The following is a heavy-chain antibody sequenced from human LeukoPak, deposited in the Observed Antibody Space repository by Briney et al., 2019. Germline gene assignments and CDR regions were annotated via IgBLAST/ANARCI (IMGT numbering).Heavy chain of an antibody. CDR1: GGSISSSSYY. CDR3: AGYSSSWYIPHDY. CDR2: IYYSGST. D-gene: IGHD6-13*01. Sequence: SETLSLTCTVSGGSISSSSYYWGWIRQPPGKELEWIGSIYYSGSTYYNPSLKSRVTISVDTSKNQFSLKLSSVTAADTAVYYCAGYSSSWYIPHDYWGQGTLVTVSS. V-gene: IGHV4-39*01. J-gene: IGHJ4*02.